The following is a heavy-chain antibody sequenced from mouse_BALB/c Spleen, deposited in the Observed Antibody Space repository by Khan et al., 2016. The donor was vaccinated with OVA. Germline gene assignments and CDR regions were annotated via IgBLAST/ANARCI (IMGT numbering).Heavy chain of an antibody. CDR3: ARSPYNGSSPYCFNY. J-gene: IGHJ2*01. Sequence: EVELVESGGGLVKPGGSLKLSCAASGFTFSNYDMSWVRPTPEKRLEWVASISSGGNTYYPDSVKGRFTISRDNARKILYLHMSSLKSEDSAMYFRARSPYNGSSPYCFNYRGQGTTLSVSS. CDR1: GFTFSNYD. D-gene: IGHD1-1*01. V-gene: IGHV5-6-5*01. CDR2: ISSGGNT.